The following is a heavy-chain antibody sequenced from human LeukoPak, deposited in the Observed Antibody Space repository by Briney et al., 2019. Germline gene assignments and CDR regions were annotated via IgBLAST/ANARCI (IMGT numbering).Heavy chain of an antibody. V-gene: IGHV3-23*01. J-gene: IGHJ4*02. CDR1: GFTFSTYA. CDR3: AISESDY. CDR2: ISDSGDNT. D-gene: IGHD2/OR15-2a*01. Sequence: PGGSLRLSCAASGFTFSTYAMSWVRQAPGKGLEWVSTISDSGDNTCYADSVKGRFTISRDNSKTTLYLQMNSLRAEDTAVYYCAISESDYWGQGILVTVSS.